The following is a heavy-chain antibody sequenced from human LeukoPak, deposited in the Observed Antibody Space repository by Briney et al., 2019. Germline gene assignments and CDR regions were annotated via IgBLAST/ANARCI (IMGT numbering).Heavy chain of an antibody. J-gene: IGHJ4*02. CDR3: AKDMGSGWTEYGY. Sequence: PGRSLRLSCAASGFTFDDYAMHWVRQAPGKGLEWVSGISWNSGSIGYADSVKGRFTISRDNAKNSLYLQMNSLRAEDMASYYCAKDMGSGWTEYGYWGQGTLVTVSS. V-gene: IGHV3-9*03. CDR1: GFTFDDYA. CDR2: ISWNSGSI. D-gene: IGHD6-19*01.